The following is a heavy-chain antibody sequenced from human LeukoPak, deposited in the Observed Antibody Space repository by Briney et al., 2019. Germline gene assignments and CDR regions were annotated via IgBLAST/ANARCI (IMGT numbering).Heavy chain of an antibody. D-gene: IGHD3-22*01. CDR2: ISAYNGNT. CDR1: GYTFTSYG. V-gene: IGHV1-18*01. Sequence: ASVKVSCKASGYTFTSYGISWVRQAPGQGLEWMGWISAYNGNTNYAQKLQGRVTMTTDTSTSTAYMELRSLRSDDTAMYYCAAFLYYYDSSGYSQFDYWGQGTLVTVSS. J-gene: IGHJ4*02. CDR3: AAFLYYYDSSGYSQFDY.